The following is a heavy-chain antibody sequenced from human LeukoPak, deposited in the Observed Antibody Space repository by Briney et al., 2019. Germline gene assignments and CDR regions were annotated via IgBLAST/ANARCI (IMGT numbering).Heavy chain of an antibody. CDR3: ASGHSGQNYDILTGYYV. CDR1: GYTFTGYY. J-gene: IGHJ4*02. Sequence: ASVKVSCKASGYTFTGYYMHWVRQAPGQGLEWMGWINPNSGGTNYAQKFQGWVTMTRDTSISTAYMELSRLRSDDTAVYYCASGHSGQNYDILTGYYVWGQGTLVTVSS. D-gene: IGHD3-9*01. V-gene: IGHV1-2*04. CDR2: INPNSGGT.